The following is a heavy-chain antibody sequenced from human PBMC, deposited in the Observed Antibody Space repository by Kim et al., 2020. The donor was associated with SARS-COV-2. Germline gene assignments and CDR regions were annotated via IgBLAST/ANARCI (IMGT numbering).Heavy chain of an antibody. D-gene: IGHD1-26*01. CDR2: ISAYNGNT. J-gene: IGHJ3*02. CDR3: ARDGPFALELGSFHAFDI. Sequence: ASVKVSCKASGYTFTSYGISWVRQAPGQGLEWMGWISAYNGNTNYAQKLQGRVTMTTDTSTSTAYMELRSLRSDDTAVYYCARDGPFALELGSFHAFDIWGQGTMVTVSS. V-gene: IGHV1-18*01. CDR1: GYTFTSYG.